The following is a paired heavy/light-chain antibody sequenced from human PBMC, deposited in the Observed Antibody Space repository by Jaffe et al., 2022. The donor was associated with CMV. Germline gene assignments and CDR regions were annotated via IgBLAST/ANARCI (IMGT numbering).Heavy chain of an antibody. J-gene: IGHJ6*02. CDR1: GFTFSDYY. V-gene: IGHV3-11*01. CDR3: TRDDPYCSSTSCLRLAYYYYGMDV. D-gene: IGHD2-2*01. Sequence: QVQLVESGGGLVKPGGSLRLSCAASGFTFSDYYMTWIRQAPGKGLEWVSHISSTGNIIYYADSVKGRFTISRDNAKNSLYLQMNNLRAEDTAVYYCTRDDPYCSSTSCLRLAYYYYGMDVWGQGTTVTVSS. CDR2: ISSTGNII.
Light chain of an antibody. CDR2: KDT. Sequence: SYELTQPSSVSVSPGQTARITCSGDVLAKKSARWFQQKPGQAPVLVIYKDTERPSGIPERFSGSSSGTTVTLTISGAQIEDEADYYCYSAAANKKLFGGGTKLTVL. J-gene: IGLJ3*02. V-gene: IGLV3-27*01. CDR1: VLAKKS. CDR3: YSAAANKKL.